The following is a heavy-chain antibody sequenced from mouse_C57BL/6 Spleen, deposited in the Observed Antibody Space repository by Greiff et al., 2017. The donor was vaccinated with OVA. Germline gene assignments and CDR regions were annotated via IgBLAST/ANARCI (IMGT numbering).Heavy chain of an antibody. D-gene: IGHD1-1*01. CDR3: ARHYGSSYEGFAY. CDR1: GYTFTSYW. Sequence: QVQLQQPGAELVKPGASVKLSCKASGYTFTSYWMHWVKQRPGQGLEWIGMIHPNSGSTNYNEKFKSKATLTVDKSSSTAYMQLSSLTSEDSAVYDCARHYGSSYEGFAYWGQGTLVTVSA. CDR2: IHPNSGST. V-gene: IGHV1-64*01. J-gene: IGHJ3*01.